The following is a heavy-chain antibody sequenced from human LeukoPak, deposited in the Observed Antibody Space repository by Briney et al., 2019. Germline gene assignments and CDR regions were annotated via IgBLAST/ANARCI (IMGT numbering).Heavy chain of an antibody. J-gene: IGHJ5*02. CDR2: IRYDGSNK. D-gene: IGHD2-2*01. CDR1: GFTFSSYG. Sequence: GGSLRLSCAASGFTFSSYGMHWVRQAPGKGLEWVVFIRYDGSNKYYADSVKGRFTISRDNSKNTLYLQMNSLRAEDTAVYNCAHPFPGIVPNSFDPWGQGTLVTVSS. V-gene: IGHV3-30*02. CDR3: AHPFPGIVPNSFDP.